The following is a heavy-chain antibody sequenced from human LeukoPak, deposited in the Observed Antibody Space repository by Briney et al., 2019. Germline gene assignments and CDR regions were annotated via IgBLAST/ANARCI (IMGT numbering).Heavy chain of an antibody. Sequence: GGSLRLSCAASGFTFSTHSMNWVRQAPGKGLEWISYITSGSSTMYYADSVQGRFTISRDNSKNTLYLQMNSLRAEDTAVYYCAKDLPPSRLRYFDWSPQGFDYWGQGTLVTVSS. D-gene: IGHD3-9*01. J-gene: IGHJ4*02. CDR2: ITSGSSTM. V-gene: IGHV3-48*01. CDR3: AKDLPPSRLRYFDWSPQGFDY. CDR1: GFTFSTHS.